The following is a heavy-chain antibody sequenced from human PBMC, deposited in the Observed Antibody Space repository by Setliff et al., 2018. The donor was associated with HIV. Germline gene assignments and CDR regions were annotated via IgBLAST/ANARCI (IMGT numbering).Heavy chain of an antibody. CDR2: IYPDDSNI. Sequence: GESLTISCKGSDYSFNSYWIGWVRQVPGRGLEWMAIIYPDDSNIKYSPSFQGQVTISVEKSITTAYLQWNALKTSDTAMYYCVRRDGRVMNGFDCWGQGTMVTV. V-gene: IGHV5-51*01. J-gene: IGHJ3*01. CDR3: VRRDGRVMNGFDC. D-gene: IGHD3-9*01. CDR1: DYSFNSYW.